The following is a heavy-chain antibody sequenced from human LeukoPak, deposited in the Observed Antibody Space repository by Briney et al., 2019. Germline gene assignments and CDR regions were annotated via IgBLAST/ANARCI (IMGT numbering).Heavy chain of an antibody. CDR3: ARDSEVPAANQNYYYYGMDV. J-gene: IGHJ6*02. CDR2: IIPILGIA. Sequence: SVKVSCKASGGTFSSYAISWVRQAPGQGLEWMGRIIPILGIANYAQKFQGRVTITADKSTSTAYMELSSLRSEDTAVYYCARDSEVPAANQNYYYYGMDVWGQGTTVTVSS. CDR1: GGTFSSYA. V-gene: IGHV1-69*04. D-gene: IGHD2-2*01.